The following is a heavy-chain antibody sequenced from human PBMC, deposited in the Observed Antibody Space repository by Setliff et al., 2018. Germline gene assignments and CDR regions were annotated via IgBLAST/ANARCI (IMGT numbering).Heavy chain of an antibody. V-gene: IGHV4-59*01. J-gene: IGHJ4*02. Sequence: SETLSLTCTVSGVSIRSYYWSWIRQPPGKGLEWIGYIFYSGSSNYNPSLQSRVSISVDTSKNQLSLKLDSLTAANTAVYFCARLPRTVTHFDYWGQGALVTVS. D-gene: IGHD4-17*01. CDR2: IFYSGSS. CDR1: GVSIRSYY. CDR3: ARLPRTVTHFDY.